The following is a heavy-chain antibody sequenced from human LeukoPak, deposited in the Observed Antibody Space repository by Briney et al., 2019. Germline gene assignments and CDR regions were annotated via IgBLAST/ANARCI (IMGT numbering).Heavy chain of an antibody. Sequence: GGSLRLSCAASGFTFSSYGMHWVRQAPGKGLEWVSGISWNSGSIGYADSVKGRFTISRDNAKNSLYLQMNSLRAEDTALYYCAKDISFKIAAAGTSFDYWGQGTLVTVSS. V-gene: IGHV3-9*01. CDR3: AKDISFKIAAAGTSFDY. CDR1: GFTFSSYG. CDR2: ISWNSGSI. D-gene: IGHD6-13*01. J-gene: IGHJ4*02.